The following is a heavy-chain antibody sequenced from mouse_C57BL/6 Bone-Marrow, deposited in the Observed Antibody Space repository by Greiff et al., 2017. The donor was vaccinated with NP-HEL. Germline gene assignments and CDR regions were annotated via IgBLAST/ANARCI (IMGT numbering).Heavy chain of an antibody. D-gene: IGHD2-3*01. CDR2: IDPSDSYT. J-gene: IGHJ3*01. Sequence: QVQLQQPGAELVKPGASVKLSCKASGYTFTSYWMHWVKQRPGQGLEWIGMIDPSDSYTNYNQKFKGKATLTVDTSSSTAYMQLSSLTSEDSAVYYCASPDGYYGAWFAYWGQGTLVTVSA. V-gene: IGHV1-59*01. CDR3: ASPDGYYGAWFAY. CDR1: GYTFTSYW.